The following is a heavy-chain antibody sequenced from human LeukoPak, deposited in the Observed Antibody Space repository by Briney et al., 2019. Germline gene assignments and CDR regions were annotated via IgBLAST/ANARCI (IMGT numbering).Heavy chain of an antibody. CDR3: AKISHPSSGVGDYYYYGMDV. J-gene: IGHJ6*02. D-gene: IGHD3-10*01. V-gene: IGHV3-23*01. CDR2: ISGSGGST. CDR1: GFTFDDYA. Sequence: GGSLRLSCAASGFTFDDYAMHWVRQAPGKGLEWVSGISGSGGSTYYADSVKGRFTISRDNSKNTLYLQMNSLRAEDTAVYYCAKISHPSSGVGDYYYYGMDVWGQGTTVTVSS.